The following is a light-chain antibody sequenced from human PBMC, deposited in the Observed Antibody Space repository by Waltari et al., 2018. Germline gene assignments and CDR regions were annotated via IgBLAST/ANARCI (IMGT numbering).Light chain of an antibody. V-gene: IGKV3-20*01. J-gene: IGKJ1*01. CDR2: GAS. CDR3: QHYVALPVT. Sequence: EIVLTQSPGTRSLSPGDRAPLSCRASQSVCRTLAWYQQTPGQAPSLVIYGASIRATGIPDRFSGSGSGTDFSLTISRLEPEDFAVYYCQHYVALPVTFGQGTKVEIK. CDR1: QSVCRT.